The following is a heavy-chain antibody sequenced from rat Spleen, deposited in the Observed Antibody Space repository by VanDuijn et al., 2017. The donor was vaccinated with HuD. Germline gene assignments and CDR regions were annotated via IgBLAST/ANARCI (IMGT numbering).Heavy chain of an antibody. Sequence: EVQLVESGGDLVQPGRSLKLSCAASGFTFNNYDMAWVRQDSTKGLEWVASISPGGGNTYYRDSLQGRFTVSRDNAKSTLYLQMDSLRSEDTATYFCARALTMGHYGDYWGQGVMVTVSS. CDR3: ARALTMGHYGDY. CDR1: GFTFNNYD. V-gene: IGHV5-25*01. CDR2: ISPGGGNT. D-gene: IGHD1-7*01. J-gene: IGHJ2*01.